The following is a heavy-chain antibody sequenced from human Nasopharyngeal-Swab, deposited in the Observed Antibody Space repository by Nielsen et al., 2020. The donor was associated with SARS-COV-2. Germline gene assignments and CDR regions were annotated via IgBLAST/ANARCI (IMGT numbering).Heavy chain of an antibody. CDR3: ARDPPVGATTVFDY. D-gene: IGHD1-26*01. V-gene: IGHV3-48*04. Sequence: GESLKISCAASGFTFSSYSMNWVRQAPGKGLEWVSYISSSSSTIYYADSVEGRFTISRDNAKNSLYLQMNSLRAEDTAVYYCARDPPVGATTVFDYWGQGTLVTVSS. J-gene: IGHJ4*02. CDR2: ISSSSSTI. CDR1: GFTFSSYS.